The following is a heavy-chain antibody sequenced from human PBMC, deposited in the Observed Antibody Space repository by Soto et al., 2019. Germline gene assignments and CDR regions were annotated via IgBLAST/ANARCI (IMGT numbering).Heavy chain of an antibody. CDR2: IHPGGQII. V-gene: IGHV3-48*03. Sequence: GGSLRLSCAASGFTFSSSEMYWVRQAPGKGLEWVSYIHPGGQIIFYADSVKGRFTISRDNAKNSVYLQMNNLRAEDTAVYYCARRGSSWGQGTMVTVSS. J-gene: IGHJ3*01. CDR3: ARRGSS. CDR1: GFTFSSSE. D-gene: IGHD2-2*01.